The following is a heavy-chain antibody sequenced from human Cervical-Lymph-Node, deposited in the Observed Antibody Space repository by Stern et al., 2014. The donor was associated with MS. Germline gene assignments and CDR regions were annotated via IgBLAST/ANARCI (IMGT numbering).Heavy chain of an antibody. J-gene: IGHJ4*02. CDR1: GFTFSYHA. CDR2: ISYDGSDK. D-gene: IGHD5-12*01. CDR3: ARGGAVATSDYYFDY. Sequence: VQLVQSGGGVVQPGRSLRLSCAASGFTFSYHAMHWVRQAPGKGLEWVSVISYDGSDKNDAGSVKGRFTISRDNSRNTLYLQMNSLRVDDTAVYYCARGGAVATSDYYFDYWGQGILVTVSS. V-gene: IGHV3-30*01.